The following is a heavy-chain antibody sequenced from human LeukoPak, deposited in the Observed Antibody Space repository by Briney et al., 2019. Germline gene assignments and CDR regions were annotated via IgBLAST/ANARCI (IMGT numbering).Heavy chain of an antibody. CDR2: IYHSGST. CDR3: SATVTTGGYYFDY. J-gene: IGHJ4*02. V-gene: IGHV4-4*02. D-gene: IGHD4-17*01. CDR1: GGSISSSNW. Sequence: PSGTLSLTCAVSGGSISSSNWWSWVRQPPGKGLEWIGEIYHSGSTNYNPSLESRVTISVDKSKNQFSLKLSSVTAADTAVYYCSATVTTGGYYFDYWGQGTLVTVSS.